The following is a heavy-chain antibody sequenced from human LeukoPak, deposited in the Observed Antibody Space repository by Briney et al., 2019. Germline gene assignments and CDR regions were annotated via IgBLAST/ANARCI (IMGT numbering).Heavy chain of an antibody. D-gene: IGHD2-21*02. CDR2: IHYSGAT. CDR3: ATLRGASTAVFDS. J-gene: IGHJ4*02. Sequence: SETLSLTCTVSGGSINYDYWSWIRQSPGKRLEWIGYIHYSGATNYSPPLNSRVTISVDTSKNQFSLKLSSVTAADTALYYCATLRGASTAVFDSWGQGTLVTVSS. CDR1: GGSINYDY. V-gene: IGHV4-59*12.